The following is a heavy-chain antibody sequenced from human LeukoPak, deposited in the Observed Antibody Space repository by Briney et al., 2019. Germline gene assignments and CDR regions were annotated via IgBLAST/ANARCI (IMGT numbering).Heavy chain of an antibody. J-gene: IGHJ4*02. D-gene: IGHD3-9*01. CDR2: ISYDGSNK. Sequence: GGSLRLSCAASGFTFSSYGMHWVRQAPGKGLEWVAVISYDGSNKYYADSVKGRFTISRDNSKNTLYLQMNSLRAEDTAVYYCAREAHDILTGYYIDYWGQGTLVTVSS. CDR1: GFTFSSYG. CDR3: AREAHDILTGYYIDY. V-gene: IGHV3-30*03.